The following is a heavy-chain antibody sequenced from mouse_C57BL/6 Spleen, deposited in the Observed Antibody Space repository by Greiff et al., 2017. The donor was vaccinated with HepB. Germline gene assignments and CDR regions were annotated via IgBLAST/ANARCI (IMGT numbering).Heavy chain of an antibody. Sequence: QVQLQQPGAELVRPGSSVKLSCKASGYTFTSYWMHWVKQRPIQGLEWIGNIDPSDSETHYNQKFKDKATLTVDKSSSTAYMQLSSLTSEDSAVYYCARGNGYYSYAMDYWGQGTSVTVSS. J-gene: IGHJ4*01. CDR2: IDPSDSET. D-gene: IGHD2-3*01. CDR3: ARGNGYYSYAMDY. V-gene: IGHV1-52*01. CDR1: GYTFTSYW.